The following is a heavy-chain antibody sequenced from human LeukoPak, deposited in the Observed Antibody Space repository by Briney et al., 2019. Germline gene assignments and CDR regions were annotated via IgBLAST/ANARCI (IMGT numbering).Heavy chain of an antibody. V-gene: IGHV4-61*01. CDR1: GGSVTSGSYY. D-gene: IGHD2-15*01. CDR2: IYYSGST. CDR3: ARESGCSGGSCYGRGFEY. J-gene: IGHJ4*02. Sequence: PSETLSLTCTVSGGSVTSGSYYWSWIRQPPGKGLEWIGYIYYSGSTNYNPSLKSRVTISVDTSTTKFSLKLSSVTAADTAVYYCARESGCSGGSCYGRGFEYSGQGTLVTASS.